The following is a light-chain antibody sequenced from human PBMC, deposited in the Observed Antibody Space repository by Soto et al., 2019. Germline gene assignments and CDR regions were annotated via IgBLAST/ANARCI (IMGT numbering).Light chain of an antibody. CDR3: CSYACSSTWV. CDR2: EVN. Sequence: QSALTQPASVSGSPGQSITISCTGTSSDVGNYNFVSWYQQHPGKAPKLMLYEVNKRPSGVSNRFSGSKSGNTASLTISGLQAEDEADYYCCSYACSSTWVFGGGTKLTVL. J-gene: IGLJ3*02. V-gene: IGLV2-23*02. CDR1: SSDVGNYNF.